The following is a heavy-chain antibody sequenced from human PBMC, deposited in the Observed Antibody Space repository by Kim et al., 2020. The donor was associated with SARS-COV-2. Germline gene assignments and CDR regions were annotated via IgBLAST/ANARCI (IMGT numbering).Heavy chain of an antibody. J-gene: IGHJ6*02. D-gene: IGHD2-15*01. V-gene: IGHV1-69*13. CDR2: IIPIFGTA. CDR1: GGTFSSYA. Sequence: SVKVSCKASGGTFSSYAISWVRQAPGQGLEWIGGIIPIFGTANYAQKFQGRVTITADESTSTAYMELSSLRSEDTAVYYCARDPSPAYCSGGSCYHYYGMDVWGQGTTVTVSS. CDR3: ARDPSPAYCSGGSCYHYYGMDV.